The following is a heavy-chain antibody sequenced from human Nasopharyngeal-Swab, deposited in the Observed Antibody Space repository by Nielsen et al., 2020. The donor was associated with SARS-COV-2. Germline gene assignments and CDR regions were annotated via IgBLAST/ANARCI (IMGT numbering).Heavy chain of an antibody. CDR2: IRSKVYGATT. CDR3: ARGDVLPAYTKSDY. J-gene: IGHJ4*02. V-gene: IGHV3-49*04. D-gene: IGHD2-15*01. CDR1: GFTFGDYG. Sequence: GRSLRLSCTTSGFTFGDYGMSWVRQAPGKGLEWISFIRSKVYGATTEYAASVEGRFSISRDDSKSVVYLQMNSLKAEDTAIYYCARGDVLPAYTKSDYWGQGTLVTVSS.